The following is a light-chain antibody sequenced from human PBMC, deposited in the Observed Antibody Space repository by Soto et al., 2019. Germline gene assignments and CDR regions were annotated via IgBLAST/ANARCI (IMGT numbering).Light chain of an antibody. CDR3: QQYGSSPWT. V-gene: IGKV3-20*01. CDR1: QSVSSSY. J-gene: IGKJ1*01. Sequence: ESVLTQSPGTLSLSPGERATLSCRASQSVSSSYLAWYQQRPGQTPRLLIYGASSRATGIPDRFSGSGSGTDFTLTISRLEPEDFAVYYCQQYGSSPWTFGQGTNVEI. CDR2: GAS.